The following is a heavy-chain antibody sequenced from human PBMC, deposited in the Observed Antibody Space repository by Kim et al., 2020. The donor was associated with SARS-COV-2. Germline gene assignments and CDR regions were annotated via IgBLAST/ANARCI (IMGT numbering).Heavy chain of an antibody. D-gene: IGHD3-22*01. V-gene: IGHV5-51*01. J-gene: IGHJ4*02. CDR3: ARLVGDSSGYYYVHFDY. CDR2: IYPGDSDT. CDR1: GYSFTSYW. Sequence: GESLKISCKGSGYSFTSYWIGWVRQMPGKGLEWMGIIYPGDSDTRYSPSFQGQVTISADKSISTAYLQWSSLKASDTAMYYCARLVGDSSGYYYVHFDYWGQGTLVTVSS.